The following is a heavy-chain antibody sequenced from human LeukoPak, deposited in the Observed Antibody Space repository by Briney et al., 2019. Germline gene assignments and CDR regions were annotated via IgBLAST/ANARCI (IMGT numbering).Heavy chain of an antibody. J-gene: IGHJ5*02. CDR1: GDSISSYY. CDR2: IYYDGST. V-gene: IGHV4-39*07. D-gene: IGHD2-15*01. Sequence: SETLSLTCTVSGDSISSYYWGWIRQPPGKGLEWIGTIYYDGSTYFNPSLKSRVTISADTSKNQFSLKLSSVAAADTAVFYCARVTKASTSDMGYNWFDPWGQGTLVTVSS. CDR3: ARVTKASTSDMGYNWFDP.